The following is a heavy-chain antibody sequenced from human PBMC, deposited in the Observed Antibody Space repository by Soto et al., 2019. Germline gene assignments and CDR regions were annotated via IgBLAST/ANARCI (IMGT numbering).Heavy chain of an antibody. CDR1: GFTFSSSE. Sequence: EVQLVESGGGVVQPGGSLRLSCAVSGFTFSSSEMYWVRQAPGKGLEWISYIHPSGQPIFYADSVKGRFTISRDNANNSLFLQMNSLRAEDTAVYYCAIRASRWGQGTMVTVSS. J-gene: IGHJ3*01. V-gene: IGHV3-48*03. CDR2: IHPSGQPI. CDR3: AIRASR. D-gene: IGHD1-26*01.